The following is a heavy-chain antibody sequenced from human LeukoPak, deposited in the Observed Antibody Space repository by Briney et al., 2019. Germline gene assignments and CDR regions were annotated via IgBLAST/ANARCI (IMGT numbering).Heavy chain of an antibody. V-gene: IGHV3-30*02. CDR1: GFTFSNYG. CDR3: AKELGWLVGPFDI. J-gene: IGHJ3*02. CDR2: IRYDGSSK. D-gene: IGHD6-19*01. Sequence: GGSLRLSCAASGFTFSNYGIHWVRQAPGKGLDWVAFIRYDGSSKYYADSVKGRFTISRDNSRNTLYLQMNSLGTEDTAVYYCAKELGWLVGPFDIWGQGIMVTVSS.